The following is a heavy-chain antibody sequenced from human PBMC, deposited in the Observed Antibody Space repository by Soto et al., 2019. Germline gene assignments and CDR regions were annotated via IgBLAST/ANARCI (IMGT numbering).Heavy chain of an antibody. CDR3: AKADGEQWLVPHLDN. CDR2: ISCCGGST. Sequence: EVQLLESGGGVVQPGGSLRLSCVASGFNFKKFAMAWVRQAPGEGLEWVSGISCCGGSTSYADSVKGRCSIARDDSKNTLSLQMTSLRVEDTAQYYCAKADGEQWLVPHLDNWGQGTLVTVS. D-gene: IGHD6-19*01. CDR1: GFNFKKFA. V-gene: IGHV3-23*01. J-gene: IGHJ4*02.